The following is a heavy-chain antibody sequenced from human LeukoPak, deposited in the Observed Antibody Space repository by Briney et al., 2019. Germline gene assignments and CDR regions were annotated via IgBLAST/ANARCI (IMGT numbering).Heavy chain of an antibody. CDR3: ARNYADVGGFFSYYFQF. CDR2: ITHSGFT. V-gene: IGHV4-59*08. J-gene: IGHJ4*02. Sequence: PSETLSLTCNVSGGSISRYYWSWIRQPPGQGLEWIGYITHSGFTSYNPSLKGRVTISVDTSKNQFSLRLTSLTAADTAVYYCARNYADVGGFFSYYFQFWGMGALVTVSS. D-gene: IGHD2-15*01. CDR1: GGSISRYY.